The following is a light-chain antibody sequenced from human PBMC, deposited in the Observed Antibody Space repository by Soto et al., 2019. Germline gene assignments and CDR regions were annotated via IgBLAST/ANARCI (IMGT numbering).Light chain of an antibody. CDR3: AAWDDSLSGRV. CDR1: SSNTGSNY. CDR2: TNN. J-gene: IGLJ2*01. Sequence: QSVLTQPPSASGTPGQRVTISCSGSSSNTGSNYVYWYQQLPGTAPKLLIDTNNQRPSGVPDRFSGSKSGTSASLAISGLRSEDEANYYCAAWDDSLSGRVFGVGTKLIVL. V-gene: IGLV1-47*01.